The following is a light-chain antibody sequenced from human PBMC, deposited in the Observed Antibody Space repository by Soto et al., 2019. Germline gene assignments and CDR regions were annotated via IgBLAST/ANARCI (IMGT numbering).Light chain of an antibody. Sequence: QSVLTQPASVSGSPGQSITISCTGTSSDVGGYNYVSWYQQHPGTAPRLLIYGVSNRPSGVSNRFSGSKSGNTASLTISGLQAEDEADYYCSSYTSSSRVFGGGTKLTVL. V-gene: IGLV2-14*01. J-gene: IGLJ2*01. CDR2: GVS. CDR1: SSDVGGYNY. CDR3: SSYTSSSRV.